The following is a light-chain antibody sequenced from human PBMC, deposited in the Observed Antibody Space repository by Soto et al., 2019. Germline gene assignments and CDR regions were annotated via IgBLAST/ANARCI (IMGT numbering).Light chain of an antibody. J-gene: IGLJ3*02. V-gene: IGLV2-8*01. CDR2: EVT. CDR1: TSDVGGYNY. CDR3: SSYAAINHFYFV. Sequence: QSALTQPPSASRSPGQSVTISCTGTTSDVGGYNYVSWYQQYPGRAPKLMISEVTQRPSGVPDRFSGSKSGNTASPTVSGLQAVDEADYYCSSYAAINHFYFVFGRGTKVPVL.